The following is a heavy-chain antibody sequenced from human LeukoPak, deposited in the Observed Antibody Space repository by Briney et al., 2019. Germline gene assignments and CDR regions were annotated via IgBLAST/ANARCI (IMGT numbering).Heavy chain of an antibody. CDR2: ISAYNGNT. J-gene: IGHJ6*03. V-gene: IGHV1-18*01. CDR1: GYTFTSYG. CDR3: ARINSGYETVGYYYYYMDV. Sequence: ASVKVSCKASGYTFTSYGISWVRQAPGQGLEWMGWISAYNGNTNYAQKLQGRVTMTTDTSTSTAYMELRGLRSDDTAVYYCARINSGYETVGYYYYYMDVWGKGTTVTVSS. D-gene: IGHD3-22*01.